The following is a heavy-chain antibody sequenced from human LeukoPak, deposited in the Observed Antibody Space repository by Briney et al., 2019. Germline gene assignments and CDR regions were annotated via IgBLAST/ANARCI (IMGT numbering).Heavy chain of an antibody. J-gene: IGHJ3*02. D-gene: IGHD6-19*01. Sequence: PSETLSVTCTVSRGSVSSYPWNWIRQPAGKGLEYIGRIHGSGSTNYNPSLMGRVTMSVDSSKNQISLRLTSVTAADTAMYFCAREAGWNFNAFGIWGQGTMVTV. V-gene: IGHV4-4*07. CDR2: IHGSGST. CDR1: RGSVSSYP. CDR3: AREAGWNFNAFGI.